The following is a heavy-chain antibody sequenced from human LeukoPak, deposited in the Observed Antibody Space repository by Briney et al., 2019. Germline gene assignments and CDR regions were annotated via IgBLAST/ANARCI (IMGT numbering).Heavy chain of an antibody. V-gene: IGHV3-7*01. CDR3: ATGALDY. D-gene: IGHD4-17*01. CDR2: IKQNGSEK. J-gene: IGHJ4*02. Sequence: AGGSLRLSCAASGLTFSSHWMHWVRQAPGRGLEWVANIKQNGSEKNYVDSVKGRFTISRDDAKNSLFLQMNSLRAEDTAVYYCATGALDYWGQGTLVIVSS. CDR1: GLTFSSHW.